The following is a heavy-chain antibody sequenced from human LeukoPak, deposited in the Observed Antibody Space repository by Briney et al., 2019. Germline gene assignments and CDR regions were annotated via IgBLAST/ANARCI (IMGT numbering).Heavy chain of an antibody. CDR2: IYYSGST. CDR3: ARSVRDSSAYYAVY. D-gene: IGHD3-22*01. Sequence: SETLSLTCSVSAGPISSSSYYWGWIRQPPGKGLEWLGSIYYSGSTYYNPSLKSRVTISVDTSKNQFSLRLSSVTAADTAVYYCARSVRDSSAYYAVYWGQGTLVTVSS. V-gene: IGHV4-39*01. J-gene: IGHJ4*02. CDR1: AGPISSSSYY.